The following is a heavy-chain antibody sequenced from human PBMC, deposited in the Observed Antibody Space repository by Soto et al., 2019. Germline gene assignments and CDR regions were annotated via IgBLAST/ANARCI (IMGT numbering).Heavy chain of an antibody. CDR3: TRIGESSPFDY. CDR1: GFTFGDYA. Sequence: GGSLRLSCTASGFTFGDYAMSWFRQAPGKGLEWVGFIRSKAYGGTTEYAASVKGRFTISRDDSKSIAYLQMNSLKTEDTAVYYCTRIGESSPFDYWGQGTLVTVSS. J-gene: IGHJ4*02. CDR2: IRSKAYGGTT. V-gene: IGHV3-49*03. D-gene: IGHD3-10*01.